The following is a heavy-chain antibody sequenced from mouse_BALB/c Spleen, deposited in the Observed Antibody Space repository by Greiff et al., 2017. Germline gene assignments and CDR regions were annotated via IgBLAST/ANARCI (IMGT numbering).Heavy chain of an antibody. Sequence: EVQLQQSGPELVKPGASVKMSCKASGYTFTSYVMHWVKQKPGQGLEWIGYINPYNDGTKYNEKFKGKATLTSDKSSSTAYMELSSLTSEDSAVYYCAREVGPAWFAYWGQGTLVTVSA. CDR1: GYTFTSYV. D-gene: IGHD1-3*01. CDR2: INPYNDGT. CDR3: AREVGPAWFAY. V-gene: IGHV1-14*01. J-gene: IGHJ3*01.